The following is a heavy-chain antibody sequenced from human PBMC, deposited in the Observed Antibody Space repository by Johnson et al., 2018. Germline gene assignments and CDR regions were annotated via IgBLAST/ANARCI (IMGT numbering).Heavy chain of an antibody. J-gene: IGHJ1*01. CDR3: ARARMPYGDYLEYFQH. CDR2: IWYDGSNK. D-gene: IGHD4-17*01. V-gene: IGHV3-33*01. Sequence: QVQLVESGGGVVQPGRSLRLSCAASEFTFSTYGMHWVRQAPGKGLEWVAVIWYDGSNKYYADSVKGRVTISRDNSKNTLYLQMNSLRAEDTAVYYCARARMPYGDYLEYFQHWGQGTLVTVSS. CDR1: EFTFSTYG.